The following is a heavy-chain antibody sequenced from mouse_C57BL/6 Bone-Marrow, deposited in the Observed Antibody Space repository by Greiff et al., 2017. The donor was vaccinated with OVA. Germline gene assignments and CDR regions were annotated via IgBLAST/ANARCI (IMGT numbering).Heavy chain of an antibody. CDR2: IYPGSGST. V-gene: IGHV1-55*01. Sequence: QVQLQQPGAELVKPGASVKMSCKASGYTFTSYWITWVKQRPGQGLEWIGDIYPGSGSTNYNEKFKSKATLTVDTSSSTAYMQLSSLTSEDSAVYYGARPGGNCYYAMDYWGQGTSVTVSS. CDR1: GYTFTSYW. J-gene: IGHJ4*01. CDR3: ARPGGNCYYAMDY. D-gene: IGHD2-1*01.